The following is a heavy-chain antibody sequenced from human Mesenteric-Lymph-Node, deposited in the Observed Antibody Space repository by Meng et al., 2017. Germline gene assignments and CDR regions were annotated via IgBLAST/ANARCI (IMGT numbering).Heavy chain of an antibody. CDR3: AKGHGDYAGNYFDH. V-gene: IGHV3-7*03. CDR1: GFIFSNYW. CDR2: IKQDGSEK. D-gene: IGHD4-17*01. Sequence: GESLKISCTASGFIFSNYWMSWVRQAPGKGLEWVANIKQDGSEKYYVDSVKGRFTVSRDNSKNTVYLQMNSLRPEDKAIYYCAKGHGDYAGNYFDHWGQGTLVTVSS. J-gene: IGHJ4*02.